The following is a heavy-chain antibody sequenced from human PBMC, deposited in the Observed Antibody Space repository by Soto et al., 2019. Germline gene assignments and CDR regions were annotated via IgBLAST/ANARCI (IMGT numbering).Heavy chain of an antibody. CDR3: ARAHSTGWYVGDY. CDR2: ISSYNGNT. J-gene: IGHJ4*02. CDR1: GYTFTSFG. D-gene: IGHD6-19*01. V-gene: IGHV1-18*04. Sequence: QVQLVQSGAEVKKPGASVKVSCRASGYTFTSFGISWVRQAPGQGLEWMGWISSYNGNTKYPQKFQGRVTMTTDTSTSTAYMDLRSLRSDDTAVYYCARAHSTGWYVGDYWGQGTLATVSS.